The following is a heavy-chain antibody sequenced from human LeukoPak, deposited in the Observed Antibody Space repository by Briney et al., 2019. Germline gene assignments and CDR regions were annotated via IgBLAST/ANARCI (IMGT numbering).Heavy chain of an antibody. D-gene: IGHD4-17*01. J-gene: IGHJ4*02. CDR2: IIPILGIA. CDR1: GYTFTSYY. CDR3: ATTHYGDFDY. V-gene: IGHV1-69*02. Sequence: GASVKVSCKASGYTFTSYYMHWVRQAPGQGLEWMGRIIPILGIANYAQKFQGRVTITADKSTSTAYMELSSLRSEDTAVYYCATTHYGDFDYWGQGTLVTVSS.